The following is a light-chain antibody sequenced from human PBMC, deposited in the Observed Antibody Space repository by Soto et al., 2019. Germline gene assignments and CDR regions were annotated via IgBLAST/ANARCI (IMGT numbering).Light chain of an antibody. CDR2: KVS. Sequence: EIVLTQTPLSLPVTLGQPASISCRSSQSLVHRDGDSYLNWLQQRPGQPPRLLIYKVSNRFSGVPDRFSGSGAGTNFTLRISRVEPEDVAVYYGMQATQFKTLGQGTKVEIK. V-gene: IGKV2-24*01. CDR1: QSLVHRDGDSY. CDR3: MQATQFKT. J-gene: IGKJ1*01.